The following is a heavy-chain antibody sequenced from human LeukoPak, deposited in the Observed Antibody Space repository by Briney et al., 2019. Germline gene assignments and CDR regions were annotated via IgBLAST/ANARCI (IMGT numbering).Heavy chain of an antibody. CDR1: GFTFSNAW. D-gene: IGHD2-2*02. CDR2: IKSKTDGGTT. J-gene: IGHJ1*01. V-gene: IGHV3-15*01. Sequence: PGGSLRLSCAASGFTFSNAWMSWVRQAPGKGLEWVGRIKSKTDGGTTDYAAPVKGRFSISRDDSKNTLYLQMNSLKTEDTAVYYCTTRSSDKDIVVVPAAIGAEYFQHWGQGTLVTVSS. CDR3: TTRSSDKDIVVVPAAIGAEYFQH.